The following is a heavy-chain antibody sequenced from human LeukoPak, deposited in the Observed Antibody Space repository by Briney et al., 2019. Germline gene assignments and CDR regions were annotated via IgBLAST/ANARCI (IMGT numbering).Heavy chain of an antibody. Sequence: NPSETLSLTCAVSGGSISSSNWWSWVRQPPGKGLEWIGQIYHSGSTNYNPSLKSRVTMSVDTSKNQFSLKLSSVTAADTAVYYCASSSTAMVTGFDYWGQGTLVTVSS. CDR2: IYHSGST. V-gene: IGHV4-4*02. J-gene: IGHJ4*02. CDR1: GGSISSSNW. CDR3: ASSSTAMVTGFDY. D-gene: IGHD5-18*01.